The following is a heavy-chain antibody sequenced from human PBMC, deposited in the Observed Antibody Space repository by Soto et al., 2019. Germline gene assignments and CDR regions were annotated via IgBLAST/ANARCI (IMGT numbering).Heavy chain of an antibody. CDR1: GGSISSYY. V-gene: IGHV4-59*12. CDR3: ARGHSVVTLTGTEYNGFDP. D-gene: IGHD3-22*01. J-gene: IGHJ5*02. CDR2: IYYSGST. Sequence: SETLSLTCTVSGGSISSYYWSWIRQPPGKGLEWIVYIYYSGSTNYNPSLKSRVTITVDTSKNQFSLKLSSVTAADTAVYYCARGHSVVTLTGTEYNGFDPWGQRNLVTVSA.